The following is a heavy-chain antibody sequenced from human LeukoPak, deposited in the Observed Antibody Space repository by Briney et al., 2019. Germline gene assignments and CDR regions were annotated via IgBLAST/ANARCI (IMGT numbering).Heavy chain of an antibody. CDR2: INPNGGST. J-gene: IGHJ4*02. CDR1: GYTFTSYY. V-gene: IGHV1-46*01. D-gene: IGHD3-22*01. Sequence: GASVKVSCKASGYTFTSYYLHWVRQAPGQGLEWMGIINPNGGSTSSAQKFQGRVTMTRDTSTSTVYMELSRLRSEDTAVYYCARVRYYDNGGYSHFDYWGQGTLVTVSS. CDR3: ARVRYYDNGGYSHFDY.